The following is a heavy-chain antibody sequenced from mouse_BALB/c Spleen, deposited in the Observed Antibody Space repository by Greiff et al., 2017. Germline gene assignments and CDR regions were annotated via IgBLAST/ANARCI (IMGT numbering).Heavy chain of an antibody. V-gene: IGHV1S137*01. Sequence: QVQLQQSGAELVRPGVSVKISCKGSGYTFTDYAMHWVKQSHAKSLEWIGVISTYYGDASYNQKFKGKATMTVDKSSSTVYMELARLTSEDSAIYYYARRGDYEAMDYWGQGTSVTVSS. CDR3: ARRGDYEAMDY. J-gene: IGHJ4*01. CDR1: GYTFTDYA. D-gene: IGHD2-4*01. CDR2: ISTYYGDA.